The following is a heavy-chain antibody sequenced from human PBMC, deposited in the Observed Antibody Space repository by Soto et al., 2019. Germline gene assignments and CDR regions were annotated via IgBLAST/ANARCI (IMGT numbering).Heavy chain of an antibody. Sequence: ALETLSLTCTVSGTSISSYYWSWIRQPPGKGLEWIANIHYSGTTNYNPSLASRVTLSVDTSKNQFSLKMTSVTAADRAMYFCARYNSYAIDYWGRGPLVTVSS. CDR3: ARYNSYAIDY. J-gene: IGHJ4*02. CDR1: GTSISSYY. CDR2: IHYSGTT. V-gene: IGHV4-59*01. D-gene: IGHD2-8*01.